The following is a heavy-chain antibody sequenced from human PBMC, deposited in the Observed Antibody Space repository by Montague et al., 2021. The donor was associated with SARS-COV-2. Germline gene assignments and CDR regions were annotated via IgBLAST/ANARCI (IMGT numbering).Heavy chain of an antibody. Sequence: SLRLSCAASGFTFSSYEMNWVRQAPGKGLEWVSYISSSGSTIYYADSVKGRFTISRDSAKNSLYLQMNSLRAEDTAVYYCAATSGDIVVVVAAYYGMDVWGQGTTVTVSS. D-gene: IGHD2-15*01. V-gene: IGHV3-48*03. CDR2: ISSSGSTI. J-gene: IGHJ6*02. CDR1: GFTFSSYE. CDR3: AATSGDIVVVVAAYYGMDV.